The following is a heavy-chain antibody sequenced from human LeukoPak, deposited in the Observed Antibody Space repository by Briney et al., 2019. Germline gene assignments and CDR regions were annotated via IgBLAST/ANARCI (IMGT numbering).Heavy chain of an antibody. CDR1: GYTLTGYY. CDR2: INPNSGGT. D-gene: IGHD3-10*01. V-gene: IGHV1-2*02. Sequence: GASVKVSCKASGYTLTGYYMHWVRQAPGQGLEWMGWINPNSGGTNYAQKFQGRVTMARDTSISTAYMELSRLRSDDTAVYYCARGITMVRGASPGYWGQGTLVTVSP. J-gene: IGHJ4*02. CDR3: ARGITMVRGASPGY.